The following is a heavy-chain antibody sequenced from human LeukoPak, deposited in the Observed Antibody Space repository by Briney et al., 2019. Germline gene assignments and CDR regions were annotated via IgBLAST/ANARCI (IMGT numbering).Heavy chain of an antibody. V-gene: IGHV1-69*04. D-gene: IGHD3-22*01. CDR1: GGTFSSYA. CDR2: IIPILGIA. J-gene: IGHJ6*02. Sequence: GASVKVSCKASGGTFSSYAISWVRQAPGQGLEWMGRIIPILGIANYAQKFQGRVTITADKSTSTAYMELSSLRSEDTAVYYCARASRDSSGYYYYYYGMDVWGQGTTVTVSS. CDR3: ARASRDSSGYYYYYYGMDV.